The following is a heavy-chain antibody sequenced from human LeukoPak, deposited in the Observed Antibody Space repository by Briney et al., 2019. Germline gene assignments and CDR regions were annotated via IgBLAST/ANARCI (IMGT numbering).Heavy chain of an antibody. CDR2: IYPGDSDT. V-gene: IGHV5-51*01. Sequence: GESLKISCNGSGYSFTSYWIGWVRQMPGQGLEWMGIIYPGDSDTRYSPSFQGQFTLPADKSISTAYLQWSSLKASDTAMYYCARRLPEYDLWSGWEYYFDYWGQGTLVTVSS. CDR3: ARRLPEYDLWSGWEYYFDY. D-gene: IGHD3-3*01. J-gene: IGHJ4*02. CDR1: GYSFTSYW.